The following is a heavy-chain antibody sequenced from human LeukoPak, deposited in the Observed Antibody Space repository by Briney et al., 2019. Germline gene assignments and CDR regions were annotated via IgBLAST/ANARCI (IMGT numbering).Heavy chain of an antibody. CDR3: ARDRSGRGYSYGIDY. J-gene: IGHJ4*02. Sequence: ASVKVSCKASGYTFTSYAMHWVRQAPGQRLEWMGWINAGNGNTKYSQKLQGRVTITRDTSASTAYMELSSLRSEDTAVYYCARDRSGRGYSYGIDYWGQGTLVTVSS. CDR1: GYTFTSYA. D-gene: IGHD5-18*01. CDR2: INAGNGNT. V-gene: IGHV1-3*01.